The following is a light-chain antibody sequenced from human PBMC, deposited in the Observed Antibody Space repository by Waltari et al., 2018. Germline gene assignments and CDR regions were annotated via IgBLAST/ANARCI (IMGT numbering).Light chain of an antibody. CDR3: QQYYSTPPT. Sequence: DIVMTQSPDSLPVSLGERATFNCKSSQSVLYSPNNKNYLAWYQQKPGQPPKLLIYWASTRESGVPDRFSGSGSGTDFTLTISSLQAEDVAVYYCQQYYSTPPTFGQGTRLEIK. J-gene: IGKJ5*01. CDR2: WAS. CDR1: QSVLYSPNNKNY. V-gene: IGKV4-1*01.